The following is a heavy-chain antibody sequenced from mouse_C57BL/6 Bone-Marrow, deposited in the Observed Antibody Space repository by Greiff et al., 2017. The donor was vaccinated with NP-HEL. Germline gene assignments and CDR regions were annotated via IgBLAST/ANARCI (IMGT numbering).Heavy chain of an antibody. CDR3: ARGVLTTVDY. J-gene: IGHJ2*01. CDR2: ISSGSITI. V-gene: IGHV5-17*01. Sequence: EVQLVESGGGLVRPGGSLKLSCAASGFTFSDYGMHWVRPAPEKGLEWVAYISSGSITIYYADTVKGRFTISRDNAKNTLFLQMTSLRSEDTAMYYCARGVLTTVDYWGQGTTLTVSS. D-gene: IGHD1-1*01. CDR1: GFTFSDYG.